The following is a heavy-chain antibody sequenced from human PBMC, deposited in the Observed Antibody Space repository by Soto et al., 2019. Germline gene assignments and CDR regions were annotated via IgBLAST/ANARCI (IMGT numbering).Heavy chain of an antibody. Sequence: GGSLRLSCAVSGFTVTINYMSWVRQAPGKGLKWVSVIYSGGTIYYADSMKGRFTISRDNAKNSLYQQMNSLRSEDSAVYYCARDPREYYFDYWGQGTLVTVSS. J-gene: IGHJ4*02. CDR2: IYSGGTI. V-gene: IGHV3-53*01. CDR3: ARDPREYYFDY. CDR1: GFTVTINY.